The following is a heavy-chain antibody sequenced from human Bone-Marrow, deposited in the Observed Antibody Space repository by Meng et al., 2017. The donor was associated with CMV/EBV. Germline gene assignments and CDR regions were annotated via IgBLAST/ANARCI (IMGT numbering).Heavy chain of an antibody. CDR2: ISSSGSTI. CDR3: AKDRVGATGY. Sequence: LSLTCAASGFTFSSYEMNWVRQAPGKGLEWVSYISSSGSTIYYADSVKGRFTISRDNAKNTLYLQMNSLRAEDTAVYYCAKDRVGATGYRGQRTLVTVSS. J-gene: IGHJ4*02. D-gene: IGHD1-26*01. V-gene: IGHV3-48*03. CDR1: GFTFSSYE.